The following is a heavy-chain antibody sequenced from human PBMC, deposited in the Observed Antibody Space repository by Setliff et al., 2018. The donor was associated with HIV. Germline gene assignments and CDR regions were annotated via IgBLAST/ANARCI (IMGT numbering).Heavy chain of an antibody. Sequence: ASVKVSCKASGYTFNYYIHWVRQAPGQGLEWMGWISAYNGNTNYAQTLQGRVTMTTDTSTSTAYMELRSLRSDDTAVYYCARERRGFDYWGQGTLVTVSS. CDR3: ARERRGFDY. V-gene: IGHV1-18*01. CDR1: GYTFNYY. J-gene: IGHJ4*02. CDR2: ISAYNGNT.